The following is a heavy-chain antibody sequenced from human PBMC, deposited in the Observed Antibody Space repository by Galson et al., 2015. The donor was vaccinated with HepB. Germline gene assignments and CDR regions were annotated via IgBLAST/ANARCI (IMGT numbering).Heavy chain of an antibody. V-gene: IGHV3-21*01. CDR1: GFTFSSYT. CDR3: AREVRYCSSTSCYYFDY. J-gene: IGHJ4*02. Sequence: SLRLSCAASGFTFSSYTLNWVRQAPGKGLQWVSSIDSSSSYIYYADSVKGRFTISRDNAKNSLYLQMNSLRAEDTAVYYCAREVRYCSSTSCYYFDYWGQGTLVTVSS. CDR2: IDSSSSYI. D-gene: IGHD2-2*01.